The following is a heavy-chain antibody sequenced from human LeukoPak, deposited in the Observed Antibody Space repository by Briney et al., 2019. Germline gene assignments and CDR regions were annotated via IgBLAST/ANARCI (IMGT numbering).Heavy chain of an antibody. CDR2: IKQDGSEK. V-gene: IGHV3-7*01. D-gene: IGHD2-8*01. CDR3: TRGVTIVPDY. CDR1: GFTFSNYW. J-gene: IGHJ4*02. Sequence: GGSLRLSCAVSGFTFSNYWMTWVRQAPGKGLEWVVNIKQDGSEKYYVDSVKGRFTISRDNAKSSLYLQMNSLRVEDTAVYYCTRGVTIVPDYWGQGTLVTVSS.